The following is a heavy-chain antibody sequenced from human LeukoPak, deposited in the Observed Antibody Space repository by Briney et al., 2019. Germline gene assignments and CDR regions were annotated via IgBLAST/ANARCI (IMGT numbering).Heavy chain of an antibody. D-gene: IGHD1-26*01. J-gene: IGHJ4*02. Sequence: GGSLRLSCATSGLSVSTKYISWVRQAPGKGLEWVSLLYGGSNTYYADSVRGRFTISRDASRTTVFLHMDDLRADDTATYYCATDTSGFELHSGFNSWGQGTLVTVSS. CDR3: ATDTSGFELHSGFNS. V-gene: IGHV3-66*01. CDR1: GLSVSTKY. CDR2: LYGGSNT.